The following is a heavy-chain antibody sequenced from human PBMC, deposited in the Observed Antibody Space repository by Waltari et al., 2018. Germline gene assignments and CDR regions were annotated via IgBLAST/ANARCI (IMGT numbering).Heavy chain of an antibody. D-gene: IGHD3-10*01. CDR1: GGSISSHY. Sequence: QVQLQESGPGLVKPSETLSLTCTVSGGSISSHYWSWIRQPPGKGLEWIGYIYYSGSTNYNPSLKSRVTISVDTSKNQFSLKLSSVTAADTAVYYCAREGPGDIRFREEGAFDIWGQGTMVTVSS. CDR2: IYYSGST. J-gene: IGHJ3*02. V-gene: IGHV4-59*11. CDR3: AREGPGDIRFREEGAFDI.